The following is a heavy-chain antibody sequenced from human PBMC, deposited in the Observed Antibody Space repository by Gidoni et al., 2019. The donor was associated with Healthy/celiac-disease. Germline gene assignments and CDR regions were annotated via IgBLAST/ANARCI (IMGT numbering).Heavy chain of an antibody. CDR3: ARCRGGKMGPYYGMDV. CDR1: GGSISSSSYY. Sequence: QLQLQESGPGLVKPSETLSLTCTVSGGSISSSSYYWGWIRQPPGKGLEWIGSIYYSGSTYYNPSLKSRVTISVDTSKNQFSLKLSSVTAADTAVYYCARCRGGKMGPYYGMDVWGQGTTVTVSS. J-gene: IGHJ6*02. D-gene: IGHD1-1*01. V-gene: IGHV4-39*01. CDR2: IYYSGST.